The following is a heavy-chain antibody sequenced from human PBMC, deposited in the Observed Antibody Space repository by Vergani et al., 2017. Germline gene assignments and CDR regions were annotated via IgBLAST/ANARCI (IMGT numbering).Heavy chain of an antibody. D-gene: IGHD3-16*02. Sequence: QVQLQQWGAGLLKPSETLSLTCAVYGGSFSGYYWSWIRQPPGKGLEWIGEINHSGSTNYNPSLKSRVTISVDTSKNQFSLKLSSVTAADTAVYYCATLGTYDYVCGSYRYTEDYWGQGTLVTVSS. J-gene: IGHJ4*02. V-gene: IGHV4-34*01. CDR1: GGSFSGYY. CDR3: ATLGTYDYVCGSYRYTEDY. CDR2: INHSGST.